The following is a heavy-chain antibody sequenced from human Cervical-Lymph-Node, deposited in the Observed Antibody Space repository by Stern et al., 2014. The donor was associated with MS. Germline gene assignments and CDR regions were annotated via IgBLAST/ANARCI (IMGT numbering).Heavy chain of an antibody. V-gene: IGHV5-51*01. CDR2: VYPGASGA. CDR3: ASTTVTGAHWYFDL. J-gene: IGHJ2*01. Sequence: EMQLVESGAEVKKPGESLKISCKASGYSFTKYWIGWVRQMPGKGLEWMAFVYPGASGARYRPSFQGTVTISADKSITTAYLQWSSLKASDTAMYYCASTTVTGAHWYFDLWGRGTLVTVSS. D-gene: IGHD4-17*01. CDR1: GYSFTKYW.